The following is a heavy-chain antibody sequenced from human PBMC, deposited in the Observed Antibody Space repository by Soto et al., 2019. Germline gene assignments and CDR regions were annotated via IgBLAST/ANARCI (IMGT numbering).Heavy chain of an antibody. CDR3: ARHSAVTTFRYFDY. D-gene: IGHD4-17*01. Sequence: ASVKVSCKASGGTFSSYAISWVRQAPGQGLEWMGGIIPIFGTANYAQKFQGRVTITADESTSTAYMELSSLRSEDTAVYYCARHSAVTTFRYFDYWGQGTLVTVSS. CDR1: GGTFSSYA. V-gene: IGHV1-69*13. J-gene: IGHJ4*02. CDR2: IIPIFGTA.